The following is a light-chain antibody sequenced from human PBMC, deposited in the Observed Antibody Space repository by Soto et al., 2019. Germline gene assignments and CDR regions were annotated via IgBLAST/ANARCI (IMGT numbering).Light chain of an antibody. CDR3: QQNYSTHCT. CDR1: QSISSY. CDR2: AAS. V-gene: IGKV1-39*01. Sequence: DIQMTQSPSSLSASVGDRVTITCRASQSISSYLNGYQQKPGKAPKLLIYAASSLQSGVPPTLSGGGSCTAFTLTTSSLQPEEFATDYCQQNYSTHCTFGQGTKVEIK. J-gene: IGKJ1*01.